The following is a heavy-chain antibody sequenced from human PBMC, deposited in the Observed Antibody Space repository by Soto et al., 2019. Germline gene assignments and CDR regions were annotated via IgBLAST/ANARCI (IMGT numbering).Heavy chain of an antibody. CDR2: MRSTSGYI. CDR1: GCSLSIYN. D-gene: IGHD6-13*01. CDR3: ARGQQKLVLHFAP. V-gene: IGHV3-21*01. Sequence: GGCRRRSWLAGGCSLSIYNMNWGRQAPGKRLEWVSSMRSTSGYISYADSVKGGFTISRDNAKNSLYLQMNSLRVEDTAVYYCARGQQKLVLHFAPWGQGTVVTVS. J-gene: IGHJ5*02.